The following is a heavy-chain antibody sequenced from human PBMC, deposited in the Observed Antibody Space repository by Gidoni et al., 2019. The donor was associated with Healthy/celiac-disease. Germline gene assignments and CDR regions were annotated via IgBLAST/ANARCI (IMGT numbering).Heavy chain of an antibody. CDR3: ARLLAGLKQPFDY. V-gene: IGHV4-39*01. CDR2: IYYSGST. J-gene: IGHJ4*02. CDR1: GGSISSSSYY. D-gene: IGHD6-13*01. Sequence: QLQLQESGPGLVKPSETLSLTCTVSGGSISSSSYYWGWIRQPPGKGLEWIGSIYYSGSTYYNPSLKSRVTISVDTSKNQFSLKLSSVTAADTAVYYCARLLAGLKQPFDYWGQGTLVTVSS.